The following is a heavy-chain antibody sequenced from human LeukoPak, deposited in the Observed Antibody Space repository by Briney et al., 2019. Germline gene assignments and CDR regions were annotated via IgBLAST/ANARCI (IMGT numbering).Heavy chain of an antibody. CDR1: GFTFSSYS. CDR3: ARDDGDYAHPVDY. J-gene: IGHJ4*02. D-gene: IGHD4-17*01. V-gene: IGHV3-48*04. Sequence: GGSLRLSCAASGFTFSSYSMNWVRQAPGKGLEWVAYISISSSPIYYADSVKGRFTISRDNAKNSLYLQMNSLRAEDTAVYYCARDDGDYAHPVDYWGQGTLVTVSS. CDR2: ISISSSPI.